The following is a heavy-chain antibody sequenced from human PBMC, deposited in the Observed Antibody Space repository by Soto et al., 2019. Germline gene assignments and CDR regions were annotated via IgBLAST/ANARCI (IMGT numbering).Heavy chain of an antibody. Sequence: SETLSLTCAVYGGSFSGYYWSWIRQPPGKGLEWIGEINHSGSTNYNPSLKSRVTISVDTSKNQFSLKLSSVTAADTAVYYCGRVARGYSYGRHGYYFDYCDQG. CDR3: GRVARGYSYGRHGYYFDY. CDR1: GGSFSGYY. J-gene: IGHJ4*02. V-gene: IGHV4-34*01. D-gene: IGHD5-18*01. CDR2: INHSGST.